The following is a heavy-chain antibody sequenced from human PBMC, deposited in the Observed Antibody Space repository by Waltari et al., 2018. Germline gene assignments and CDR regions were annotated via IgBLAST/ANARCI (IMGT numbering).Heavy chain of an antibody. D-gene: IGHD1-26*01. CDR2: FNPKNGDS. CDR1: GYTFPDYH. V-gene: IGHV1-2*02. J-gene: IGHJ5*02. CDR3: ARDPGPIVGAPDL. Sequence: QAQLVQSGSEVKKPGASVRVSCQASGYTFPDYHLHWFRQTPGQGFEWMGWFNPKNGDSNSAEKFLGRVTMTRDTSINTVYLDLSGLRSDDTAVFFCARDPGPIVGAPDLWGQGTLVTVSS.